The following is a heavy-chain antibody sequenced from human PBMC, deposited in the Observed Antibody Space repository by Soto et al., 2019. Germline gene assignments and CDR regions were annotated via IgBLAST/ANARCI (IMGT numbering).Heavy chain of an antibody. Sequence: GGSLRLSCAASGFTFSSYGMHWVRQAPGKGLEWVSYISLSGSDMYYAGSVKGRFTISRDNAKNSLSLQMNSLRAEDTAVYYCVRDHIWSFDYWGQGTPVTVSS. J-gene: IGHJ4*02. D-gene: IGHD3-10*01. CDR2: ISLSGSDM. CDR1: GFTFSSYG. CDR3: VRDHIWSFDY. V-gene: IGHV3-48*01.